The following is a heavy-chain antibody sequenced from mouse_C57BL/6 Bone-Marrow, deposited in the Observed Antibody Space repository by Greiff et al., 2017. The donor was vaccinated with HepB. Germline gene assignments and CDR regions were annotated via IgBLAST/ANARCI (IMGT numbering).Heavy chain of an antibody. Sequence: VQVVESGPGLVAPSQSLSITCTVSGFSLTSYGVDWVRQSPGKGLEWLGVIWGVGSTNYNSALKSRLSISKDNSKSQVFLKMNSLQTDDTAMYYCASYYGKGGFAYWGQGTLVTVSA. V-gene: IGHV2-6*01. CDR1: GFSLTSYG. CDR3: ASYYGKGGFAY. D-gene: IGHD2-1*01. J-gene: IGHJ3*01. CDR2: IWGVGST.